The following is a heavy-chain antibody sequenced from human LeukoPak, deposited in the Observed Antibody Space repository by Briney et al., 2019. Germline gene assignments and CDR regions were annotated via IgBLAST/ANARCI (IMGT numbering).Heavy chain of an antibody. V-gene: IGHV7-4-1*02. CDR2: INTNTGNP. CDR1: GYTFTSYA. D-gene: IGHD3-10*01. CDR3: ARDVSMVRGVNYYYYYGMDV. J-gene: IGHJ6*02. Sequence: ASVKVSCKASGYTFTSYAMNWVRQAPGQGLEWMGWINTNTGNPTYAQGFTGRFVFSLDTSVSTAYLQISSLKAEDTAVYYCARDVSMVRGVNYYYYYGMDVWGQGTTVTVSS.